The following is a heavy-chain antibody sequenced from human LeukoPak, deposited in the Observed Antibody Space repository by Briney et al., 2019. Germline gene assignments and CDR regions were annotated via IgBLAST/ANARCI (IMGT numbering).Heavy chain of an antibody. CDR2: ISSSSSDI. J-gene: IGHJ4*02. Sequence: PGGSLRLSCAASGFTFSSYSMNWVRQGPGKGLEGVSSISSSSSDIYYADSGKGRFTISRDNAKNSLDLQMNSLRAEDTAVYYCARGSAGGFLYSSSWCDYWGQGTLVTVSS. D-gene: IGHD6-13*01. CDR3: ARGSAGGFLYSSSWCDY. CDR1: GFTFSSYS. V-gene: IGHV3-21*01.